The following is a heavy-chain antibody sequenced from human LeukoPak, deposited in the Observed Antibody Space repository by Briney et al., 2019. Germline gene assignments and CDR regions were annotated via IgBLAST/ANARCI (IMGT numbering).Heavy chain of an antibody. CDR3: VREVWSHNCFDP. CDR2: INSSGST. J-gene: IGHJ5*02. CDR1: GGSVSSGSYY. V-gene: IGHV4-61*02. Sequence: SETLSLTCTVSGGSVSSGSYYWSWIRQPAGKGLEWIGRINSSGSTNYNPSLKSRVTISVDTSKNQFSLKLTSVTAADTALYYCVREVWSHNCFDPWGQGALVTVSS. D-gene: IGHD2-21*01.